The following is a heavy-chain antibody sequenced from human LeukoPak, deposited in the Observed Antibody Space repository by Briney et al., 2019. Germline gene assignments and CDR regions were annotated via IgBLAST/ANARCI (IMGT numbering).Heavy chain of an antibody. J-gene: IGHJ5*02. CDR2: TYYRSKWYN. CDR3: ARDLTVAGIFGWFDP. CDR1: GDSVSSNSAA. Sequence: SQTLSLTCAISGDSVSSNSAAWNWIRQSPSRGLEWLGRTYYRSKWYNDYTVSVKSRITINADTSKNQFSLHMNSVTTEDTALYYCARDLTVAGIFGWFDPWGQGTLVTVSS. V-gene: IGHV6-1*01. D-gene: IGHD6-19*01.